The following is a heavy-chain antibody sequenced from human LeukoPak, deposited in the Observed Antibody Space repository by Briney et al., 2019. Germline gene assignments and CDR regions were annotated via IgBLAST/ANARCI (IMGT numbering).Heavy chain of an antibody. D-gene: IGHD4-17*01. CDR2: INHSGST. J-gene: IGHJ4*02. Sequence: SETLSLTCAVYGGSFSGYYWSWIRQPPGKGLEWIGEINHSGSTSYNPSLKSRVTISVDTSKNQFSLKLSSVTAADTAVYYCARGDDYGDWYFDYWGQGTLVTVSS. CDR1: GGSFSGYY. V-gene: IGHV4-34*01. CDR3: ARGDDYGDWYFDY.